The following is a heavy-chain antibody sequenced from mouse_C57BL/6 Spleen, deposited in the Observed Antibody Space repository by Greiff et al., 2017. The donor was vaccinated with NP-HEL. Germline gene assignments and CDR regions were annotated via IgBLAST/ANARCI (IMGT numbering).Heavy chain of an antibody. CDR1: GFSLTSYG. V-gene: IGHV2-2*01. CDR3: AREVYYFDY. J-gene: IGHJ2*01. Sequence: QVQLKQSGPGLVQPSQSLSITCTVSGFSLTSYGVHWVRQSPGKGLEWLGVIWSGGSTDYYAAFISRLSISKDNSKSQVFFKMNSLQADDTAIYYCAREVYYFDYWGQGTTLTVSS. CDR2: IWSGGST.